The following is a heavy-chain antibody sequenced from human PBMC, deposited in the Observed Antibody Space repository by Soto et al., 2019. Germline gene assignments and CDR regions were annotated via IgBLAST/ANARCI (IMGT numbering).Heavy chain of an antibody. J-gene: IGHJ4*02. V-gene: IGHV3-30-3*01. CDR2: ISYDGSNK. Sequence: GGSLRLSCAASGFTFSSYAMHWVRQAPGKGLEWVAVISYDGSNKYYADSVKGRVTISRDNSKNTLYLQMNSLRAEDTAVYYCARDVGNYYHSSGYAYWGQGPLVTVSS. D-gene: IGHD3-22*01. CDR3: ARDVGNYYHSSGYAY. CDR1: GFTFSSYA.